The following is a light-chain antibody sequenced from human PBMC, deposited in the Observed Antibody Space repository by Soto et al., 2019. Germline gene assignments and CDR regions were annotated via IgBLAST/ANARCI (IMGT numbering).Light chain of an antibody. CDR1: QGISTF. J-gene: IGKJ1*01. Sequence: IQLTQSPSFLSASVGDRVTITCRASQGISTFLAWYQQKPGKAPKLLIYAASTLHDGVPSRFGGSGSGTEFPLTIRELQPEDSATYYCHQLYTFPRTFGQGTKVEIK. CDR2: AAS. CDR3: HQLYTFPRT. V-gene: IGKV1-9*01.